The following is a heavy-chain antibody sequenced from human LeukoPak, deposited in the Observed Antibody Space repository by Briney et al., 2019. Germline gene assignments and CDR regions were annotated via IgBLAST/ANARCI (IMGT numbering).Heavy chain of an antibody. CDR2: ISSSSSTI. J-gene: IGHJ4*02. CDR1: GFTFSSYS. D-gene: IGHD6-13*01. CDR3: ARGWGIAAAVAFDC. Sequence: GGSLRLSCAASGFTFSSYSMNWVRQAPGKGLEWVSYISSSSSTIYYADSVKGRFTISRDNAKNSLYLQMNSLRAEDTAVYYCARGWGIAAAVAFDCWGQGTLVTVSS. V-gene: IGHV3-48*04.